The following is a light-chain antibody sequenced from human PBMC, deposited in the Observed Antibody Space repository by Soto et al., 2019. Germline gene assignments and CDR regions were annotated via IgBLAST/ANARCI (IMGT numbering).Light chain of an antibody. V-gene: IGLV2-11*01. CDR2: DVT. CDR1: SSDIGSYNR. CDR3: CSHAXPSPVV. Sequence: QSALTQPRSVSGSPGQSVTISCTGTSSDIGSYNRVSWFQQPPGEAPKLIIYDVTKRPSGVPDRFSGSKSGNTASLTISGLQAEDEADYYCCSHAXPSPVVFGGGTKVPVL. J-gene: IGLJ2*01.